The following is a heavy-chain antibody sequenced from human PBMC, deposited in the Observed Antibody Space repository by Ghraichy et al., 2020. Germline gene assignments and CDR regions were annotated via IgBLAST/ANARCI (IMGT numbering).Heavy chain of an antibody. CDR3: ASEYYYDSSGDDAFDI. CDR2: IIPIFGTA. J-gene: IGHJ3*02. Sequence: SVKVSCKASGGTFSSYAISWVRQAPGQGLEWMGGIIPIFGTANYAQKFQGRVTITADESTSTAYMELSSLRSEDTAVYYCASEYYYDSSGDDAFDIWGQGTMVTVSS. D-gene: IGHD3-22*01. V-gene: IGHV1-69*13. CDR1: GGTFSSYA.